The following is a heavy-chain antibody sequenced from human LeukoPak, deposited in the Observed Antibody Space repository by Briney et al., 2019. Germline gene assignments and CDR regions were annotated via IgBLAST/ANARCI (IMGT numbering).Heavy chain of an antibody. CDR2: INHNGST. CDR3: ARNVGYYYGSGSYRDY. CDR1: GGSFSGYY. V-gene: IGHV4-34*01. Sequence: SETLSLTCAVYGGSFSGYYWSWIRQPPGKGLEWIGEINHNGSTNYNPSLKSRVTISVDTSKNQFSLKLSSVTAADTAVYYCARNVGYYYGSGSYRDYWGQGTLVTVSS. D-gene: IGHD3-10*01. J-gene: IGHJ4*02.